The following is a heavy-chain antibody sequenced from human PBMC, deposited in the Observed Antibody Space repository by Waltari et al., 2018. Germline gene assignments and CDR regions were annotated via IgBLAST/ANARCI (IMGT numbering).Heavy chain of an antibody. CDR3: ARDRFLLWFGLLDV. CDR1: GSPFNKNA. CDR2: VTGSGGTT. J-gene: IGHJ6*02. D-gene: IGHD3-10*01. V-gene: IGHV3-23*01. Sequence: EVQILESGGGLVQPGGSLRLYCAASGSPFNKNAMAWVRQAPGKGLEWVSAVTGSGGTTHYADSVKGRFTISRHNSENTIFLQMDSLRVEDTAIYYCARDRFLLWFGLLDVWGQGTTVTVSS.